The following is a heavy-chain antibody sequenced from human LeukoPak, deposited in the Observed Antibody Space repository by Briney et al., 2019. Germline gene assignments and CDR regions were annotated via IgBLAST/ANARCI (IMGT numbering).Heavy chain of an antibody. D-gene: IGHD3-16*01. J-gene: IGHJ5*02. Sequence: ASVKVSCKASGYTFTSYGISWVRQAPGQGLEWMGWISAYNGNTNYAQKLQGRVTMTTDTSTSTAYMELRSLRSDDTAVYFCARDTSEGDYAWWFDPWGQGTLVTVAS. CDR2: ISAYNGNT. V-gene: IGHV1-18*01. CDR3: ARDTSEGDYAWWFDP. CDR1: GYTFTSYG.